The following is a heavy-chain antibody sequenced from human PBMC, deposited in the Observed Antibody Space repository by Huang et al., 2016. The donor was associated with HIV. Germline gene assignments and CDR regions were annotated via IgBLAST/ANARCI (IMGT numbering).Heavy chain of an antibody. CDR1: GFTFSSYW. Sequence: EVQLVESGGGLVQPGGSLRLSCAASGFTFSSYWMRWVRQAPGKGLVWVSRINSDGSSSGYADSVKGRFTISRDNAKNTLYLQMNSLRAEGTAVYYCVRDPRIQSWLNYFDYWGQGTLVSVSS. CDR3: VRDPRIQSWLNYFDY. J-gene: IGHJ4*02. V-gene: IGHV3-74*01. D-gene: IGHD3-22*01. CDR2: INSDGSSS.